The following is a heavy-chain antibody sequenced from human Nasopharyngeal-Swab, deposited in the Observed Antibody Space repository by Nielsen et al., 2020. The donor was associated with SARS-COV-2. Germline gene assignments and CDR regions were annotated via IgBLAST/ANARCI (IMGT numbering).Heavy chain of an antibody. V-gene: IGHV3-13*01. D-gene: IGHD3-22*01. CDR3: ARSFSYDSSGYYYWYFDL. CDR2: IGTAGDT. J-gene: IGHJ2*01. Sequence: GESLKISCAASGFTFSSYDMHWVRHATGKGLEWVSAIGTAGDTYYPGSVKGRFTISRENAKNSLYLQMNSLRAGDTAVYYCARSFSYDSSGYYYWYFDLWGRGTLVTVSS. CDR1: GFTFSSYD.